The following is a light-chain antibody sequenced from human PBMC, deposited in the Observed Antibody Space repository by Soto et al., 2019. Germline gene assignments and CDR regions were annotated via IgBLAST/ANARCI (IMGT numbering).Light chain of an antibody. Sequence: QSALTQPASVSGSPGQSITISCTGTSSDVGVYNHVSWYQQHPGKAPKLMIYDVSNRPSGVSNRFSGSKSGNTASLTISGLQPEDDADYYCSSYTSSSTLVVFGTGTKVTV. CDR3: SSYTSSSTLVV. CDR2: DVS. V-gene: IGLV2-14*01. J-gene: IGLJ1*01. CDR1: SSDVGVYNH.